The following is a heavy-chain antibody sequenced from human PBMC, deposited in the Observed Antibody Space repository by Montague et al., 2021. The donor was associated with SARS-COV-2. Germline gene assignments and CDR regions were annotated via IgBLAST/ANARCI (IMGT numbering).Heavy chain of an antibody. D-gene: IGHD3-16*01. CDR3: ARVGGGRTFYY. J-gene: IGHJ4*02. CDR2: IYYSGST. CDR1: GGSIRSYY. Sequence: SETLSLTCTVSGGSIRSYYWSWIRQPPGKGLEWIGYIYYSGSTNYNPSLKSRVTLSVDMSKNQFSLKLSSVTAADTAVYYCARVGGGRTFYYWGQGILVTVSS. V-gene: IGHV4-59*01.